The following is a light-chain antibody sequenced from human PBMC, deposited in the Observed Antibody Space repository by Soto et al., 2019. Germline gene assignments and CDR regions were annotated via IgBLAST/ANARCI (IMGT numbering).Light chain of an antibody. Sequence: DIQMTQSPSSLSASVGDRVTITCRASQNINSYLNWYQQKPGKSPRLLIYSASNLQTGVPSGFSGSGSGTDFTLTISSLQTEDFATYYCQQTQSFPLTSGGGTKV. J-gene: IGKJ4*01. V-gene: IGKV1-39*01. CDR1: QNINSY. CDR2: SAS. CDR3: QQTQSFPLT.